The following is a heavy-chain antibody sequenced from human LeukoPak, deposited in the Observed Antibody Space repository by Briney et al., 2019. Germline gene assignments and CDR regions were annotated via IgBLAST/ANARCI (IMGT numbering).Heavy chain of an antibody. J-gene: IGHJ4*02. CDR2: ISYDGSNK. Sequence: GRSLRLSCAASGFTFSSYGMHWVRQAPGKGLEWVAVISYDGSNKYYADSVKGRFTISRDNSKNTLYLQMNSLRAEDTAVYYCAKDHGNYDSSGYYPHWGQGTLVTVSS. D-gene: IGHD3-22*01. V-gene: IGHV3-30*18. CDR3: AKDHGNYDSSGYYPH. CDR1: GFTFSSYG.